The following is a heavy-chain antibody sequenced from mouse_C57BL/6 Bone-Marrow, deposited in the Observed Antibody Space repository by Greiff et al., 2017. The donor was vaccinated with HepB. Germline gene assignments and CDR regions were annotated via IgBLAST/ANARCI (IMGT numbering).Heavy chain of an antibody. J-gene: IGHJ1*03. CDR2: INYDGSST. CDR1: GFTFSDYY. CDR3: ARDMGSYYYGSSYGWYFDV. V-gene: IGHV5-16*01. D-gene: IGHD1-1*01. Sequence: EVKLVESEGGLVQPGSSMKLSCTASGFTFSDYYMAWVRQVPEKGLEWVANINYDGSSTYYLDSLKSRFIISRDNAKNILYLQMSSRKSEDTATYDCARDMGSYYYGSSYGWYFDVWGTGTTVTVSS.